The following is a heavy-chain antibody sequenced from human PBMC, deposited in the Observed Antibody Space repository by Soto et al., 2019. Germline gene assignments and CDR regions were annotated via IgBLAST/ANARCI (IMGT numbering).Heavy chain of an antibody. CDR3: AKDKYKYAAVGTFGLDV. J-gene: IGHJ6*02. CDR1: GFTFDDYV. V-gene: IGHV3-9*01. CDR2: ISWSSDSI. D-gene: IGHD6-13*01. Sequence: EVQLVESGGGLVQPGRSLRLSCAASGFTFDDYVMHWVRQAPGKGLEWVSGISWSSDSIGYADSVKGRFTISRDNAKNSLYLEMNSLRVEDTGVYYCAKDKYKYAAVGTFGLDVWGQGTTVTVSS.